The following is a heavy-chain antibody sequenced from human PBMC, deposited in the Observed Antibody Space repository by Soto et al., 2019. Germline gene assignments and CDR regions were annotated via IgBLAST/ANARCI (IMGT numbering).Heavy chain of an antibody. Sequence: GGSLRLSCAASGFTFSSYAMTWVRQAPGKGLEWVSGISASGVGTYYADSVKGRFTISRDSSKNTLSLQMNSLRVEDTAVYYCARSTYGSGSGYGMDVWGQGTTVTVSS. J-gene: IGHJ6*02. CDR2: ISASGVGT. CDR3: ARSTYGSGSGYGMDV. V-gene: IGHV3-23*01. CDR1: GFTFSSYA. D-gene: IGHD3-10*01.